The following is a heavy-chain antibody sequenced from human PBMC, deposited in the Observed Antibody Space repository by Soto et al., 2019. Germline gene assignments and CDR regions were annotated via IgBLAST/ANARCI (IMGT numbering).Heavy chain of an antibody. CDR1: GGSISSGGYY. CDR3: ARVGRSIAAAGTHFEY. D-gene: IGHD6-13*01. Sequence: QVQLQESGPGLVKPSQTLSLTCTVSGGSISSGGYYWSWIRQHPGKGLEWIGYIYYSGSTYYNPSIKSRVTISVDTSKNQFSLKLSSVTAADTAVYYCARVGRSIAAAGTHFEYWGQGTLVTVSS. J-gene: IGHJ4*02. V-gene: IGHV4-31*03. CDR2: IYYSGST.